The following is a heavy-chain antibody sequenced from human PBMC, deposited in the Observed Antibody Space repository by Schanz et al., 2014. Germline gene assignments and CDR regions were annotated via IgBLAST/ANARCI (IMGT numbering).Heavy chain of an antibody. CDR2: VSSRSDEI. CDR3: AKAADWPVTRFDP. CDR1: GFTFSSYS. D-gene: IGHD3-9*01. V-gene: IGHV3-23*05. Sequence: EVHLLESGGGLAQPGGSLRLSCAASGFTFSSYSMNWVRQAPGKGLEWVAAVSSRSDEIKYADSVRGRFTISRDNSKNTLYLQMSSRRADDAAVYYCAKAADWPVTRFDPWGQGTLVTVSS. J-gene: IGHJ5*02.